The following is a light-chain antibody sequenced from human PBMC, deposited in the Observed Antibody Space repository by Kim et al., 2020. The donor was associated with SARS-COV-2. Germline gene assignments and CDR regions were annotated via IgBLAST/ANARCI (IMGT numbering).Light chain of an antibody. CDR3: LQHNTYPIT. Sequence: ASVGDRGTITCRASQDIRNDLGWYQQRPGRAPKRLIYGASSLQSGVPTRFSGSGYGTEFTLTISSLQPEDFATYFCLQHNTYPITFGQGTRLEIK. J-gene: IGKJ5*01. CDR2: GAS. V-gene: IGKV1-17*01. CDR1: QDIRND.